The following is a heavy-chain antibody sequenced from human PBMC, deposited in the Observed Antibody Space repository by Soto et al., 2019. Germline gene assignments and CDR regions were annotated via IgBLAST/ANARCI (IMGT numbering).Heavy chain of an antibody. CDR3: AKVPYPQWARFVYFDY. CDR2: ISGSGGST. CDR1: GFTFSSYA. V-gene: IGHV3-23*01. Sequence: GGSLRLSCAASGFTFSSYAMSWVRQAPGKGLEWVSAISGSGGSTYYADSVKGRFTISRDNSKNTLYLQMNSLRAEDTAVYYCAKVPYPQWARFVYFDYWGQGTLVTVSS. D-gene: IGHD2-8*01. J-gene: IGHJ4*02.